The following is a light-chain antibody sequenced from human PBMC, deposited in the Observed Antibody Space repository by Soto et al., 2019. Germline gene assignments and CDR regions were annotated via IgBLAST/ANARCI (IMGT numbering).Light chain of an antibody. J-gene: IGLJ2*01. CDR2: DN. CDR3: AAWDASLNGVI. CDR1: SSNIGSHP. Sequence: QSVLTQPPSASGTPGLRVTFSCSGSSSNIGSHPVSWYQQLPGTAPKLLIYDNERPSGVPDRFSGSKSGTSASLAISGLQCEDEAYYYCAAWDASLNGVIFGGGTKLTVL. V-gene: IGLV1-44*01.